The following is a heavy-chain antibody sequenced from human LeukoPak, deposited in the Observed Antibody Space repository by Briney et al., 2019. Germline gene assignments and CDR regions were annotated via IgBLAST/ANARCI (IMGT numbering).Heavy chain of an antibody. CDR2: ISGNSGST. D-gene: IGHD6-19*01. V-gene: IGHV3-23*01. Sequence: SGGSLRLSCATSGFTLSNYVMSWVRQAPGKGLEWVSAISGNSGSTYYADSVKGRFTISRDNSKNTVYLQMNSVRAEDTAVYYCAKGSGSARPYYFDFWGQGTLVTVSS. J-gene: IGHJ4*02. CDR1: GFTLSNYV. CDR3: AKGSGSARPYYFDF.